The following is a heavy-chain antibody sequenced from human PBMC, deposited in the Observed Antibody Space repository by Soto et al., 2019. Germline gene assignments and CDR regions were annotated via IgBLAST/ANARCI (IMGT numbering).Heavy chain of an antibody. D-gene: IGHD5-18*01. J-gene: IGHJ4*02. V-gene: IGHV5-10-1*01. CDR3: ARHTVDVDTAMVYDY. Sequence: GESLKISCKGSGYSFTSYWISWVRQMPGKGLEWMGRIDPSDSYTNYSPSFQGHVTISADKSISTAYLQWSSLKASDTAMYYCARHTVDVDTAMVYDYWGQGTLVTVSS. CDR2: IDPSDSYT. CDR1: GYSFTSYW.